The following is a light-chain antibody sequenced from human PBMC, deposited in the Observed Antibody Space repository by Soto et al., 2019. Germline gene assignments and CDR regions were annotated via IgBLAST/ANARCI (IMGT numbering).Light chain of an antibody. V-gene: IGKV1-39*01. Sequence: DVQMTQSPSSLSASVGDRVTITCRASQSISSYLNWYKQKPGKAPKXXSYAASSLQSGVPSRFSGSGSGTDFTLTISSLQPEDFETYYCLQDYNYPPTFGQGTKVDI. CDR1: QSISSY. CDR2: AAS. CDR3: LQDYNYPPT. J-gene: IGKJ1*01.